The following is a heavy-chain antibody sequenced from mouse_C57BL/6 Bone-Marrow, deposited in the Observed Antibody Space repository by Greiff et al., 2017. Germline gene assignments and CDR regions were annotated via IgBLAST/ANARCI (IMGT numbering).Heavy chain of an antibody. D-gene: IGHD2-3*01. V-gene: IGHV1-39*01. Sequence: EVQLQQSGPELVKPGASVKISCKASGYSFTDYNMNWVKQSNGKSLEWIGVLNPNYGTNSYNQKFKGKATLTVDQSSSTAYMQLNSLTSEDSSVYYCARGVWLLRWYFYVWCTGTTVTVSS. CDR1: GYSFTDYN. CDR2: LNPNYGTN. J-gene: IGHJ1*03. CDR3: ARGVWLLRWYFYV.